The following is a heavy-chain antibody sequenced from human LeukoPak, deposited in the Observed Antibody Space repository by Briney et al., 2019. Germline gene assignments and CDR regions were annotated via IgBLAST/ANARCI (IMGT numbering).Heavy chain of an antibody. CDR2: MNPNSGNT. CDR1: GYTFTGYD. V-gene: IGHV1-8*01. J-gene: IGHJ4*02. Sequence: ASVKVSCKASGYTFTGYDINWVRQATGQGLEWMGWMNPNSGNTGYAQKFQGRVTMTRNTSISTAYMELSSLRSEDTAVYYCARLAESPQQVGADLNYWGQGTLVTVSS. D-gene: IGHD1-26*01. CDR3: ARLAESPQQVGADLNY.